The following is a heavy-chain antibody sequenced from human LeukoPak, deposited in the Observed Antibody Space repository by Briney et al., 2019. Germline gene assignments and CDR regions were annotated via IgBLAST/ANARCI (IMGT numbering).Heavy chain of an antibody. J-gene: IGHJ4*02. D-gene: IGHD1-20*01. Sequence: ALVKVSCKASGYTFTDYYMHWVRQAPGQGLEWMGRINPNSGVTNYAQMLQGRVTMTRDTSINTAYMELSSLRSDDTAVYYCAREAGITGTFFDYWGQGILVTVSS. V-gene: IGHV1-2*06. CDR2: INPNSGVT. CDR1: GYTFTDYY. CDR3: AREAGITGTFFDY.